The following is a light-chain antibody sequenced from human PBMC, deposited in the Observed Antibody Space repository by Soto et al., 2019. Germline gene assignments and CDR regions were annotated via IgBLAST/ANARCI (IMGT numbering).Light chain of an antibody. Sequence: QSALSQPPSASGSLGQSVTISCTVPSSDFGDYNYVSWYQQHPGKAPKLMIYEVSKRPSGVPDRFSGSKSGNTASLTVSGLQAEDEADYYCSSYAGSNDVFGTGTKVTVL. V-gene: IGLV2-8*01. J-gene: IGLJ1*01. CDR2: EVS. CDR3: SSYAGSNDV. CDR1: SSDFGDYNY.